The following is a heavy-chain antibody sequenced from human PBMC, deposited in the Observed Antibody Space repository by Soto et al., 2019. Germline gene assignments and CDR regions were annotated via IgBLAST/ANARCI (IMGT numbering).Heavy chain of an antibody. Sequence: SVKVSFKASGGTFRTHAIIWLRQAPGHALEWMGGVIPISGTTYYTHKFQGRVTITAVEPTSTAYMELNSLKSEDTAVFYRARGYCSGSNCYSWRDVWDQGTMVTVSS. V-gene: IGHV1-69*13. CDR3: ARGYCSGSNCYSWRDV. CDR1: GGTFRTHA. CDR2: VIPISGTT. J-gene: IGHJ6*02. D-gene: IGHD2-15*01.